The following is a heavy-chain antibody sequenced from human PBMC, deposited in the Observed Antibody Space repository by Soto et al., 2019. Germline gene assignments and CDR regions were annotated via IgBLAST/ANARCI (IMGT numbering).Heavy chain of an antibody. J-gene: IGHJ4*02. Sequence: QVQLVQSGAEVKKPGASVKVSCKASGYTFTGYYMHWVRQAPGQGLEWMGWINPNSGGTNYAQKFKGWVTMTRDTSISTAYMERSRLRSDDTAGYYCAREHYYDSSGYQSDPLIVDYWGQGTLVTVSS. CDR1: GYTFTGYY. CDR3: AREHYYDSSGYQSDPLIVDY. D-gene: IGHD3-22*01. V-gene: IGHV1-2*04. CDR2: INPNSGGT.